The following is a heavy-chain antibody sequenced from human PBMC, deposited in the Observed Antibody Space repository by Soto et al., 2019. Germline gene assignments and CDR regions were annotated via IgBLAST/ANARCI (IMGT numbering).Heavy chain of an antibody. V-gene: IGHV1-69*13. J-gene: IGHJ6*02. D-gene: IGHD1-1*01. CDR1: GGTFSSYA. Sequence: ASVKVSCKASGGTFSSYAISWVRQAPGQGLEWMGGIIPIFGTANYAQKFQGRVTITADESTSTAYMELSSLRSEDTAVYYCARSANWNAAEDYYYYGMDVWGQGTTVTVSS. CDR3: ARSANWNAAEDYYYYGMDV. CDR2: IIPIFGTA.